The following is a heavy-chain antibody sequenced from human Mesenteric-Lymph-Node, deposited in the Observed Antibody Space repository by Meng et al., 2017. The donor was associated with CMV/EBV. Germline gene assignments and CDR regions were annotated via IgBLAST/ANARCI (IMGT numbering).Heavy chain of an antibody. Sequence: QVQLVQSRAEVGKSGASVMVSCKASGYTFTDFYIHWVRQAPGRGLEWMGRINPNSGVSNSAQNFQGRDTMTRDTSISTAYMELGRLTSDDTAVYYCARDNVNPEGFDPWGQGTLVTVSS. V-gene: IGHV1-2*06. CDR1: GYTFTDFY. D-gene: IGHD2/OR15-2a*01. J-gene: IGHJ5*02. CDR2: INPNSGVS. CDR3: ARDNVNPEGFDP.